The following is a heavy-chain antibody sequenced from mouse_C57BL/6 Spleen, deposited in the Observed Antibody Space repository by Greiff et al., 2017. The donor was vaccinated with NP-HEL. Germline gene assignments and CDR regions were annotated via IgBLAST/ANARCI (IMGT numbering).Heavy chain of an antibody. CDR3: ASHYYGSSYRLGGFAY. CDR1: GYTFTSYW. D-gene: IGHD1-1*01. CDR2: IYPGSGST. J-gene: IGHJ3*01. Sequence: VQLQQSGAELVKPGASVKMSCKASGYTFTSYWITWVKQRPGQGLEWIGDIYPGSGSTNYNEKFKSKATLTVDTSSSTAYMQLSSLTSEDSAVYYCASHYYGSSYRLGGFAYWGQGTLVTVSA. V-gene: IGHV1-55*01.